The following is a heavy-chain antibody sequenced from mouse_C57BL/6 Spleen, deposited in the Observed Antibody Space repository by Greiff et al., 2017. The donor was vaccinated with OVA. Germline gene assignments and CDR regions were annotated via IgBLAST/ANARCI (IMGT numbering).Heavy chain of an antibody. V-gene: IGHV1-15*01. CDR2: IDPETGGT. CDR1: GYTFTDYE. D-gene: IGHD1-1*01. CDR3: TRGPYGSSYGWYFDV. J-gene: IGHJ1*03. Sequence: QVQLQQSGAELVRPGASVTLSCKASGYTFTDYEMHWVKQTPVHGLEWIGAIDPETGGTAYNQKFKGKAILTADKSSSTAYMELRSLTSEDSAVYYCTRGPYGSSYGWYFDVWGTGTTVTVSS.